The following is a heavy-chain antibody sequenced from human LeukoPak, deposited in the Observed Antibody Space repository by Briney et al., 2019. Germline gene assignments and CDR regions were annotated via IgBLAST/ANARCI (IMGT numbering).Heavy chain of an antibody. D-gene: IGHD3-3*02. V-gene: IGHV3-15*01. CDR2: IKSEGAGATP. CDR1: GFTFSSYA. Sequence: GGSLRLSCAASGFTFSSYAMSWVRQAPGKGLEWLGYIKSEGAGATPDYAAPAKGRFAISRDDSKNMIYLQMSSLKIDDTAIYYCIAHFPYFYGFDVWGKGTTVTVSS. CDR3: IAHFPYFYGFDV. J-gene: IGHJ6*04.